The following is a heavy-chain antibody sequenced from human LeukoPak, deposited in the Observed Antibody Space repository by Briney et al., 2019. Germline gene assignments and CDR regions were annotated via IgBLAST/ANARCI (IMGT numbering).Heavy chain of an antibody. D-gene: IGHD4-17*01. Sequence: ASVKVSCKASGYTFTDFYIHWVRQAPGQGLEWMGRINPNSGGTNYAQKFQGRVTMSRDTSVSTAYMELSRLRSDDTAFYYCASPHDYGDFGRFDYWGQGTLVTVSS. V-gene: IGHV1-2*06. CDR1: GYTFTDFY. J-gene: IGHJ4*02. CDR3: ASPHDYGDFGRFDY. CDR2: INPNSGGT.